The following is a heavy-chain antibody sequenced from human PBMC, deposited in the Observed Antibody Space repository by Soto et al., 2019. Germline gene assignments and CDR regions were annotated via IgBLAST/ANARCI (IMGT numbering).Heavy chain of an antibody. CDR2: IYYSGST. Sequence: SETLSLTCTVSGGSISSYYWSWIRQPPGKGLEWIGYIYYSGSTNYNPSLKSRVTISVDTSKNQFSLKLSSVTAADTAVYYCARDRYGDYYFDYWGQGTLVTVSS. J-gene: IGHJ4*02. V-gene: IGHV4-59*01. CDR1: GGSISSYY. CDR3: ARDRYGDYYFDY. D-gene: IGHD4-17*01.